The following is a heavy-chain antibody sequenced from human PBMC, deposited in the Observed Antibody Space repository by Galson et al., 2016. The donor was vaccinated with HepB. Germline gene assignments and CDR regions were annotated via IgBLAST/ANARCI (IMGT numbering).Heavy chain of an antibody. V-gene: IGHV3-15*01. J-gene: IGHJ4*02. Sequence: SLRLSCAASGFTFSNAWMTWVRQAPGKGLEWVGRIKSETDGGTAVYAAPGKGRFTISRDGSKNTLHLQMDSLITEDTAVYYCATLSKGSIDFRGQGTLVTVSS. CDR2: IKSETDGGTA. CDR1: GFTFSNAW. CDR3: ATLSKGSIDF. D-gene: IGHD5/OR15-5a*01.